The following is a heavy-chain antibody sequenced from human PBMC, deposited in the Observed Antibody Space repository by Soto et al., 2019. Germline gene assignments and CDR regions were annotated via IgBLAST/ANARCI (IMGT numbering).Heavy chain of an antibody. J-gene: IGHJ4*02. Sequence: EVQLLESGGGLVQPGGSLRLSCAASGFAFLSYGMSWVRQAPGKGLEWVSTITGSGANTYNTDSVKGRFTISRDNSKNTRYVQMNGLRAEDTAVYYCARLGALSSSHYYFDYWGQGTLVTVSS. V-gene: IGHV3-23*01. D-gene: IGHD3-16*02. CDR2: ITGSGANT. CDR1: GFAFLSYG. CDR3: ARLGALSSSHYYFDY.